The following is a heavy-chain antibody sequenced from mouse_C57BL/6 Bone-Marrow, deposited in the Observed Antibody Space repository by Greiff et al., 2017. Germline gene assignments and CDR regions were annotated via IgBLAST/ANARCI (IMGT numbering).Heavy chain of an antibody. D-gene: IGHD2-3*01. CDR3: TTRWLLRRAY. Sequence: EVQLQQSGAELVRPGASVKLSCTASGFNIKDDYMHWVKQRPEQGLEWIGWIDPENGDTEYASKFQGKATITADTSSNTAYLQLSSLTSEDTAVYYCTTRWLLRRAYWGQGTLVTVSA. CDR1: GFNIKDDY. J-gene: IGHJ3*01. CDR2: IDPENGDT. V-gene: IGHV14-4*01.